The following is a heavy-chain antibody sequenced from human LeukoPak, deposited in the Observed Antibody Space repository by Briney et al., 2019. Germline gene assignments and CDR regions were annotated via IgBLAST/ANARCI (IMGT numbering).Heavy chain of an antibody. CDR2: ISAYNGNT. Sequence: ASVKVSCKASGYTFTHYAMNWVRQAPGQGLEWMGWISAYNGNTNYAQKLQGRVTMTTDTSTSTAYMELRSLRSDDTAVYYCARLTPPTRAFSGSTKFDPWGQGTLVTVSS. J-gene: IGHJ5*02. V-gene: IGHV1-18*01. D-gene: IGHD3-10*01. CDR1: GYTFTHYA. CDR3: ARLTPPTRAFSGSTKFDP.